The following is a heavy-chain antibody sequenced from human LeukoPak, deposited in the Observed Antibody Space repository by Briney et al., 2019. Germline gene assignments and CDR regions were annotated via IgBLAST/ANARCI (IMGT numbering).Heavy chain of an antibody. V-gene: IGHV2-5*02. CDR1: GFSLSTSGVG. D-gene: IGHD3-10*01. CDR3: AHREGGPMVRGENWFDP. J-gene: IGHJ5*02. CDR2: IYWDDDK. Sequence: SGPTLVNPTQTLTLTCTFSGFSLSTSGVGVGWIRQPPGKALEWLALIYWDDDKRYSPSLKSRLTITKDTSKNQVVLTMTNMDPVDTATYYCAHREGGPMVRGENWFDPWGQGTLVTVSS.